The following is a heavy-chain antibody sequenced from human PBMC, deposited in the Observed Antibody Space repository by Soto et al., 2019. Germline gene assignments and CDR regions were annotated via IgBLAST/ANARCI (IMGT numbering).Heavy chain of an antibody. J-gene: IGHJ6*02. CDR1: GGSISSYY. D-gene: IGHD5-18*01. CDR2: IYYSGST. CDR3: ARDNLSVVQLWVGGMDV. Sequence: SETLSLTCTVSGGSISSYYWSWIRQPPGKGLEWIGYIYYSGSTNYNPSLKSRVTISVDTSKNQFSLKLSSVTAADTAVYYCARDNLSVVQLWVGGMDVWGQGTTVTVSS. V-gene: IGHV4-59*01.